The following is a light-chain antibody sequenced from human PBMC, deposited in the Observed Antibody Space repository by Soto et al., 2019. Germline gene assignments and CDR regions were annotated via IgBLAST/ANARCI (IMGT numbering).Light chain of an antibody. CDR3: QQSYRPPLT. Sequence: DIQMTQSPSTLSASVGDRVTITSRASQNITSYLNWYQQKPGTGSKLLIWAAFSLQSGTPSRFSGSVSGTDFTLTICSLQPEDFATYYCQQSYRPPLTFGQGTKVDIK. CDR2: AAF. V-gene: IGKV1-39*01. CDR1: QNITSY. J-gene: IGKJ1*01.